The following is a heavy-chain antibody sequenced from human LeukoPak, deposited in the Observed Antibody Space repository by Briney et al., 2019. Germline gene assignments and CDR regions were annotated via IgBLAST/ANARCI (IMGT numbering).Heavy chain of an antibody. CDR2: IYHSGST. CDR3: ARFTVVSWTRDY. V-gene: IGHV4-34*01. CDR1: GGSFSGYY. D-gene: IGHD4-23*01. Sequence: SETLSLTCAVYGGSFSGYYWSWIRQPPGKGLEWIGEIYHSGSTNYNPSLKSRVTISVDTSKNQFSLKLSSVTAADAAVYYCARFTVVSWTRDYWGRGTLVTVSS. J-gene: IGHJ4*02.